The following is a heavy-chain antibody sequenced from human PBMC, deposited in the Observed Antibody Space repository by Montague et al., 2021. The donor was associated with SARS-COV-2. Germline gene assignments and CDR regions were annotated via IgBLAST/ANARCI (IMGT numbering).Heavy chain of an antibody. CDR2: IYYTGTA. Sequence: SETLSLTCTVSGGSFSRGDYHWGWIRQSPGKGLEWIVSIYYTGTAYYNPSLRSRVAISVDTTRNQFSLRLSSVTAADTAVYYCARTVASRSAGTFQLWGQGTLVTVSS. CDR3: ARTVASRSAGTFQL. D-gene: IGHD6-13*01. J-gene: IGHJ1*01. V-gene: IGHV4-39*01. CDR1: GGSFSRGDYH.